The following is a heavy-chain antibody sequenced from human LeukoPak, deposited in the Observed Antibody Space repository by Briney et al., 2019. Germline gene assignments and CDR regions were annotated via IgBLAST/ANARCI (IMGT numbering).Heavy chain of an antibody. CDR2: IYYGGIP. CDR3: DRGADLGSEV. D-gene: IGHD3-10*01. J-gene: IGHJ4*02. CDR1: GGSISGGDYY. V-gene: IGHV4-30-4*01. Sequence: SETLSLTCTVSGGSISGGDYYWSWIRQTPGKGLEWIGCIYYGGIPYYNPPLRSRAPISRDTSKNQYSLRLSSGAAADMAVYYCDRGADLGSEVWGRGTRVSVSS.